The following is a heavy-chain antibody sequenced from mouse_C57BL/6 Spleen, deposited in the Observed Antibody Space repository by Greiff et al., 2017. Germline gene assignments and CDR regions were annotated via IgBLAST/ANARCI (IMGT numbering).Heavy chain of an antibody. J-gene: IGHJ3*01. CDR2: IDPEDGDT. CDR1: GFNIKDYY. D-gene: IGHD1-1*01. Sequence: VQLQQSGAELVRPGASVKLSCTASGFNIKDYYMHWVKQRPEKGLEWIGRIDPEDGDTEYAPKFQGKATMNADTSSNTAYLQLRSLTSDDTAVYYCTTLFITTVVDSWFAYWGQGTLVTVSA. CDR3: TTLFITTVVDSWFAY. V-gene: IGHV14-1*01.